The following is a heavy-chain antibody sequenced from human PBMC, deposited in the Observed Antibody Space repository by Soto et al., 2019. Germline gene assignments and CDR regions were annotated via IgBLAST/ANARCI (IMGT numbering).Heavy chain of an antibody. CDR1: GGSISSGAYS. CDR2: ISHSGIA. J-gene: IGHJ3*02. CDR3: ARRMSSSGYFRSFDI. D-gene: IGHD3-22*01. V-gene: IGHV4-30-2*01. Sequence: SETLSLTCAVSGGSISSGAYSWSWIRQPPGKGLEWIGFISHSGIADYNPSLKSRVTISVDVSKNQFSLRLSSVTAADTAMYYCARRMSSSGYFRSFDIWGQGTTAPV.